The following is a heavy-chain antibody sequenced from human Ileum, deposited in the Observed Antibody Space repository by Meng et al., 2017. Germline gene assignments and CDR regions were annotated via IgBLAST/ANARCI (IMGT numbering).Heavy chain of an antibody. CDR2: IKQNGNEK. V-gene: IGHV3-7*01. J-gene: IGHJ4*02. CDR1: GFISSNYW. Sequence: GESLKISCAASGFISSNYWMSWVRQAPGKGLEWVANIKQNGNEKNYVDSVKGRFTISRDNAKNSLDLQMTSLRTEDTGVYYCARGGDTIGWYASYHWGQGTLVTVSS. D-gene: IGHD6-19*01. CDR3: ARGGDTIGWYASYH.